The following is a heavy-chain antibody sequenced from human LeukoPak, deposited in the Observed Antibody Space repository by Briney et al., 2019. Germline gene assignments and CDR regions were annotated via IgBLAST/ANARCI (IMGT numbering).Heavy chain of an antibody. CDR3: ARDYTGYFP. V-gene: IGHV3-7*03. D-gene: IGHD3-9*01. CDR1: GFTFSSYW. Sequence: GGSLRLSCEASGFTFSSYWMSWVRQAPGRGLEWVANIKTDGSEKYYVDSVKGRFTISRDNAKNSLYLQMNSLRAEDTAVYYCARDYTGYFPWGQGTLVIVSS. J-gene: IGHJ5*02. CDR2: IKTDGSEK.